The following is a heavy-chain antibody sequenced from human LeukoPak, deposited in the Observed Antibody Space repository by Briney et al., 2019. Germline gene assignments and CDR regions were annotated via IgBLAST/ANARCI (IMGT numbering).Heavy chain of an antibody. CDR3: ARAAVTMVRGAEIDY. CDR2: ISVSGGST. V-gene: IGHV3-23*01. Sequence: GGTLRLSCAASGFTFSSYGMSWVRQAPGKGLEWVSGISVSGGSTYYADSVKGRFTISRDNSKNTLYLQMNSLRAGDTAVYFCARAAVTMVRGAEIDYWGQGTLVTVSS. CDR1: GFTFSSYG. D-gene: IGHD3-10*01. J-gene: IGHJ4*02.